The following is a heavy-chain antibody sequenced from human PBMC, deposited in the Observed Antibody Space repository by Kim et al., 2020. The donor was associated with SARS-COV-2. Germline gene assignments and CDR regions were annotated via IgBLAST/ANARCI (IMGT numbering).Heavy chain of an antibody. CDR2: VYSSGST. J-gene: IGHJ5*02. V-gene: IGHV4-4*07. Sequence: SETLSLTCTVSGGSISSYCWSWIRQPAGKGLEWIGRVYSSGSTDYNPALMSRVSMSVDTSKNQFSLKLSSVTAADAAVDYCGRGAAGGGARWFDPWGQGT. CDR3: GRGAAGGGARWFDP. D-gene: IGHD1-26*01. CDR1: GGSISSYC.